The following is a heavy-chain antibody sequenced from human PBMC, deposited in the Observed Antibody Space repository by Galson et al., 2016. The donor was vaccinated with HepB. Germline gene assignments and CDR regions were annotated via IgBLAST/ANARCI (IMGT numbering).Heavy chain of an antibody. V-gene: IGHV4-39*07. D-gene: IGHD6-19*01. CDR2: IYYSGST. CDR1: GGSISSNNDY. Sequence: SETLSLTCVVSGGSISSNNDYWGWIRQPPGKGPEWIGTIYYSGSTYYNPSLKSRVTISVDTSKNHFSLKVRSVTAADTAMYCCARVKSVAGSSWWFDPWGQGTLVTVSS. CDR3: ARVKSVAGSSWWFDP. J-gene: IGHJ5*02.